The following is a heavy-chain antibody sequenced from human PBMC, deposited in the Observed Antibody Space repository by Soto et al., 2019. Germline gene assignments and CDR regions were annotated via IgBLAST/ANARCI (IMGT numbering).Heavy chain of an antibody. CDR3: ARSTRVRGLTPPSWFDP. V-gene: IGHV4-39*01. CDR2: VFHTGST. Sequence: QLQLQESGPGLVKPSETLSLTCTVSGDSISSNSYYWGCIRQPPGKGLEWVASVFHTGSTYHNPSLKSRVTMSVDTSKNQFSLKVRSVTAADTAVYYCARSTRVRGLTPPSWFDPWGQGTLVTVSS. J-gene: IGHJ5*02. CDR1: GDSISSNSYY. D-gene: IGHD3-10*01.